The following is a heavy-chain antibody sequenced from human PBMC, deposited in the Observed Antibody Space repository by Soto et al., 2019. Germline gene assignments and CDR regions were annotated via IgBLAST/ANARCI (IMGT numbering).Heavy chain of an antibody. CDR2: IWYDGSNK. CDR3: GGAVAARVESPNWFDP. CDR1: GFTFSSYG. J-gene: IGHJ5*02. D-gene: IGHD6-6*01. Sequence: PVGSLRLSSAASGFTFSSYGMHWVRQAPGKGLEWVAVIWYDGSNKYYADSVKGRFTISRDNSKNTLYLQMNSLRAEDTAVYYCGGAVAARVESPNWFDPWGQGTLVTVSS. V-gene: IGHV3-33*01.